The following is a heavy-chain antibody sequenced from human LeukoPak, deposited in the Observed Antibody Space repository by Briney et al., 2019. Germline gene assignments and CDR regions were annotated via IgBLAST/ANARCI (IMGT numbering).Heavy chain of an antibody. D-gene: IGHD6-19*01. Sequence: KPSETLSLTCAVYGGSFSGYYWSWIRQPPGKGLEWIGSIYYSGSTYYNPSLKSRVTISVDTSKNQFSLKLSSVTAADTAVYYCAKDRFRSGWYLFDYWGQGTLVTVSS. V-gene: IGHV4-34*01. J-gene: IGHJ4*02. CDR3: AKDRFRSGWYLFDY. CDR1: GGSFSGYY. CDR2: IYYSGST.